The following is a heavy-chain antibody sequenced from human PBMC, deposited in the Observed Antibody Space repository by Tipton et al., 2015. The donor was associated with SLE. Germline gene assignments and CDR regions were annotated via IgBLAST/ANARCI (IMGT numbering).Heavy chain of an antibody. Sequence: LKLSCTVSGDSISNYYWSWIRQSAGKGLEWMGRFYPGGTTSYNPSFKSRVTMSADTSKNQFSLKLNSVTAADTAVYYCARAGVSAWYKFFDSWGQGALVTVSS. CDR3: ARAGVSAWYKFFDS. J-gene: IGHJ4*02. CDR2: FYPGGTT. V-gene: IGHV4-4*07. D-gene: IGHD6-19*01. CDR1: GDSISNYY.